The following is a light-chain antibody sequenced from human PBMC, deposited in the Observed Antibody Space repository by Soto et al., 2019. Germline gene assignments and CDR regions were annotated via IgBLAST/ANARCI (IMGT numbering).Light chain of an antibody. CDR1: SSNIGSNT. CDR2: SDD. CDR3: AAWDDSLNGVI. V-gene: IGLV1-44*01. J-gene: IGLJ2*01. Sequence: QSVLTQPPSASGTPGQRVTISCSGGSSNIGSNTVNWYQHLPGTAPKLLIYSDDQRPSGVPVRFSGSKSGTSASLAISGLQSEDEAKYYCAAWDDSLNGVIFGGGTKLTVL.